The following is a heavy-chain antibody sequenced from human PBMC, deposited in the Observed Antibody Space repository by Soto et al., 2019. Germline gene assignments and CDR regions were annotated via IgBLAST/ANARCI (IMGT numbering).Heavy chain of an antibody. CDR1: GASINIEGYY. CDR3: VRVHNWETKYYADF. V-gene: IGHV4-31*03. D-gene: IGHD1-26*01. Sequence: SETLSLTCTVTGASINIEGYYWSWIRQHPVKGLEWIGYIYYTGSTFSNPALGSRVSISQDASQNQFSMQLTSVTAADTAVYSCVRVHNWETKYYADFRGKGTTVTGSS. CDR2: IYYTGST. J-gene: IGHJ6*03.